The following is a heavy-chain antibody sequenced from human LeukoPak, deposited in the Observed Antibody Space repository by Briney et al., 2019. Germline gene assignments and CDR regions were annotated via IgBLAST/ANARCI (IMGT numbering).Heavy chain of an antibody. CDR1: GFTFSSYW. Sequence: PGGSLRLSCAASGFTFSSYWMSWVRQAPGKGLEWVANIKRDGSDKYYLDSVKGRFTISRDNAKNSLFLQMNSLRAEDTALYYCARDQGGSYSGGDYDAFDIWGQGTMVTVSS. D-gene: IGHD6-19*01. V-gene: IGHV3-7*01. CDR3: ARDQGGSYSGGDYDAFDI. J-gene: IGHJ3*02. CDR2: IKRDGSDK.